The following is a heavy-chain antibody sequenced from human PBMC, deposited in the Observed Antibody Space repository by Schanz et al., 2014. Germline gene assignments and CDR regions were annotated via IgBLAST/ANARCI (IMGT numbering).Heavy chain of an antibody. CDR2: IMPLRGIG. CDR1: GDTFSKYN. D-gene: IGHD6-19*01. V-gene: IGHV1-69*02. CDR3: TRLRRADPNGFDV. J-gene: IGHJ6*02. Sequence: QVQLVQSGPEVKKPGSSVKVSCQAFGDTFSKYNIMWVRQVPGQGLEWLGMIMPLRGIGNNAWKFQDRLTITADKSMNITYMELSSLGTEDTAVYYCTRLRRADPNGFDVWGQGTTVTVS.